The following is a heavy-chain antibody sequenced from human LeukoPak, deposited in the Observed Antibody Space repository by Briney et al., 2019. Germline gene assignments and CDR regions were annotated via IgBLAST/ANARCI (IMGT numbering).Heavy chain of an antibody. V-gene: IGHV4-59*01. CDR2: IYYSGST. CDR3: ARGIIVGATWGENYNCFDP. J-gene: IGHJ5*02. CDR1: GGSISSYY. Sequence: SETLSLTCTVSGGSISSYYWSWIRQPPGKGLEWIGYIYYSGSTIYNPSLKSRVTISVDTSKNQFSLKLSSVTAADTAVYYCARGIIVGATWGENYNCFDPWGQGTLVTVSS. D-gene: IGHD1-26*01.